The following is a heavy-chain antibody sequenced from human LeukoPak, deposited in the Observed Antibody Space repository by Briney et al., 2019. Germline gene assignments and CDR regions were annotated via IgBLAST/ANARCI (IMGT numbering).Heavy chain of an antibody. J-gene: IGHJ2*01. CDR2: IGTAGDT. D-gene: IGHD6-13*01. CDR3: ARWAQLADRIDWYFDL. V-gene: IGHV3-13*01. CDR1: GFTFSSYD. Sequence: GGSLRLSCAASGFTFSSYDMHWVRQATGKGLGWVSAIGTAGDTYYPGSVKGRFTISRENAKNSLYLQMNSLGAGDTAVYYCARWAQLADRIDWYFDLWGRGTLVTVSS.